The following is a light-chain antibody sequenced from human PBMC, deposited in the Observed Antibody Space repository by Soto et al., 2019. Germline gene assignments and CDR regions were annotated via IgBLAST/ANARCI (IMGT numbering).Light chain of an antibody. V-gene: IGKV3-15*01. Sequence: EIVMTRSPATLSVSPGERATLSCRASQSVSSNLAWYQQKPGQAPRLLIYGASTRATSIPARFSGSGSGTEFTLTISSLQSEDFAVYYCQQYNNWPPLTFGGGTKVEIK. CDR2: GAS. CDR1: QSVSSN. J-gene: IGKJ4*01. CDR3: QQYNNWPPLT.